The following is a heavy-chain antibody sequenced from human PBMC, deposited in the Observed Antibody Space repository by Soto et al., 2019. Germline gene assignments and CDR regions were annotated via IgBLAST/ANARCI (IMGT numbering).Heavy chain of an antibody. CDR2: ISSSSSYI. CDR3: ARGLVVPAAINWFDP. V-gene: IGHV3-21*01. J-gene: IGHJ5*02. Sequence: GSLRLSCAASGFTFSSYSMNWVRQAPGKGLEWVSSISSSSSYIYYADSVKGRFTISRDNAKNSLYLQMNSLRAEDTAVYYCARGLVVPAAINWFDPWGQGTLVTVSS. D-gene: IGHD2-2*01. CDR1: GFTFSSYS.